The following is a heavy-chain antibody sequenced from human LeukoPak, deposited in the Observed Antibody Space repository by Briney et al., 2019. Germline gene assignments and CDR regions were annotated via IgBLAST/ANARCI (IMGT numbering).Heavy chain of an antibody. V-gene: IGHV1-8*03. D-gene: IGHD6-19*01. Sequence: EASVKVSCKASGYTFTSYDINWVRQATGQGLEWMGWMNPNSGSTGYAQKFQGRVTITRNTSISTAYMELSSLRSEDTAVYYCARVTPLYSSGLFDYWGQGTLVTVSS. CDR1: GYTFTSYD. CDR2: MNPNSGST. CDR3: ARVTPLYSSGLFDY. J-gene: IGHJ4*02.